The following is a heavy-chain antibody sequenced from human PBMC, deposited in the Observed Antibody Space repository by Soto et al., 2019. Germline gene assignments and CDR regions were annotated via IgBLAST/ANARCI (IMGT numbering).Heavy chain of an antibody. J-gene: IGHJ4*02. D-gene: IGHD3-22*01. CDR1: GFTVSSNY. CDR3: GGRRYDSSGEDY. V-gene: IGHV3-53*01. Sequence: EVQLVESGGGLIQPGGSLRLSCAASGFTVSSNYMIWVRQAPGKGLEWVSVIYSAGSTYYADSVKGRFAISRDNSKNTLYLQMNSLRAEDTAVYYCGGRRYDSSGEDYWGQRTLVTVSS. CDR2: IYSAGST.